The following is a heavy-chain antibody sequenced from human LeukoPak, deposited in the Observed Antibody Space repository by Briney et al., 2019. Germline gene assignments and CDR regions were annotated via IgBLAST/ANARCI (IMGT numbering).Heavy chain of an antibody. CDR1: GYTFTSYG. CDR3: AKVYDSTNWFDP. Sequence: ASVKVSCKASGYTFTSYGISWVRRAPGQGLEWMGWISAYNGNTNYAQKLQGRVTMTTDTSTSTAYMELRSLRSDDTAVYYCAKVYDSTNWFDPWGQGTLVTVSS. CDR2: ISAYNGNT. V-gene: IGHV1-18*01. J-gene: IGHJ5*02. D-gene: IGHD3-22*01.